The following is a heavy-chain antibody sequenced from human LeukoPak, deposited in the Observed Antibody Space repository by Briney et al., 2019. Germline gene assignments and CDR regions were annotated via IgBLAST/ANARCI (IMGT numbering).Heavy chain of an antibody. V-gene: IGHV3-23*01. J-gene: IGHJ4*02. Sequence: PGGSLRLSCAASGFTFSSYAMSWVRQAPGKGLEWVSAISGSGGSTYYADSVKGRFATSRDDSRNTLYLQMNSLRAEDTAVYYCARLVGVSPLDYWGQGTPVTVSS. CDR1: GFTFSSYA. D-gene: IGHD3-16*01. CDR3: ARLVGVSPLDY. CDR2: ISGSGGST.